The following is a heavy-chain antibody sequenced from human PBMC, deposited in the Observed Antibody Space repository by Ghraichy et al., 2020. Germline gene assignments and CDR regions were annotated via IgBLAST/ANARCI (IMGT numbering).Heavy chain of an antibody. J-gene: IGHJ6*02. CDR2: ITWNSGRI. D-gene: IGHD3-3*01. CDR1: GFSFKDHA. CDR3: VKDTPFINFWSGAHYYYALDV. V-gene: IGHV3-9*01. Sequence: GGSLRLSCSASGFSFKDHAMHWVRQVPGRGLEWVSSITWNSGRIGYADSVKGRFTISRDNAKESLFLQMSSLRPEDTALYYCVKDTPFINFWSGAHYYYALDVWGHGTTVTVSS.